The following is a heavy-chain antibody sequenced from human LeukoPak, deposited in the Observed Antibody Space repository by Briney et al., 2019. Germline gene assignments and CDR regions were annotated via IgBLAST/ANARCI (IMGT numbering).Heavy chain of an antibody. CDR3: ARGEWDIVVVPAAIDAFDI. J-gene: IGHJ3*02. V-gene: IGHV3-11*01. CDR2: ISSSGSTI. Sequence: GGSLRLYCAASGFTFSDYYMSWSRQAPGKGLEWVSYISSSGSTIYYADSVKGRFTISRDNAKNSLYLQMNSLRAEDTAVYYCARGEWDIVVVPAAIDAFDIWGQGTMVTVSS. D-gene: IGHD2-2*01. CDR1: GFTFSDYY.